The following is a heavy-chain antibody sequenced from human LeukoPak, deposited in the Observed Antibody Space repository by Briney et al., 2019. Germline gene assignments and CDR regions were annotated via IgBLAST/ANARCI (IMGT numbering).Heavy chain of an antibody. V-gene: IGHV3-15*01. CDR1: GLAFSNAG. CDR3: TTDPHYYDSSGYFFPPPS. D-gene: IGHD3-22*01. CDR2: IKMVPHSATT. J-gene: IGHJ4*02. Sequence: GGSLRPSCAAPGLAFSNAGMSWGRQAPGKGRGWVGRIKMVPHSATTDYAAPAKWRLTISRDDSKNTLYLQVNSTKTEATALYYCTTDPHYYDSSGYFFPPPSWSQGTLVTVSS.